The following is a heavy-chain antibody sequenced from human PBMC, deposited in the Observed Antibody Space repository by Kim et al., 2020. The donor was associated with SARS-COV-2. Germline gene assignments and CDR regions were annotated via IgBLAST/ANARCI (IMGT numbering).Heavy chain of an antibody. J-gene: IGHJ6*02. D-gene: IGHD3-3*01. Sequence: SVKVSCKASGGTFSSYAISWVRQAPGQGLEWMGGIIPIFGTANYAQKFQGRVTITADESTSTAYMELSSLRSEDTAVYYCARDYDFWSGQLPGYGMDVWGQGTTVTVSS. V-gene: IGHV1-69*13. CDR3: ARDYDFWSGQLPGYGMDV. CDR2: IIPIFGTA. CDR1: GGTFSSYA.